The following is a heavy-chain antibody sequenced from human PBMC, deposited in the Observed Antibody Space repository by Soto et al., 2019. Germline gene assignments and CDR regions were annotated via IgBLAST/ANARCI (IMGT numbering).Heavy chain of an antibody. V-gene: IGHV4-34*01. CDR2: INHSGST. J-gene: IGHJ5*02. CDR3: ARGWSRGFCSVGGGYGARYTWSAP. Sequence: SSETLSLTCAVYGGSFSGYYWSWIRQPPGKGLEWIGEINHSGSTNYNPSLKSRVTISVDTSKNQFSLKLSSVTAADTAVDYCARGWSRGFCSVGGGYGARYTWSAPGGQGTLVTVSS. D-gene: IGHD2-15*01. CDR1: GGSFSGYY.